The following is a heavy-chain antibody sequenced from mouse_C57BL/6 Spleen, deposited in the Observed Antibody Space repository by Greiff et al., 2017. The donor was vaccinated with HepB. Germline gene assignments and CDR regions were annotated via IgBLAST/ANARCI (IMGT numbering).Heavy chain of an antibody. V-gene: IGHV3-6*01. Sequence: EVKLVESGPGLVKPSQSLSLTCSVTGYSITSGYYWNWIRQFPGNKLEWMGYISYDGSNNYNPSLKNRISITRDTSKNQFFLKLNSVTTEDTATYYCAKEGIYDGYHRFAYWGQGTLVTVSA. J-gene: IGHJ3*01. CDR1: GYSITSGYY. CDR2: ISYDGSN. CDR3: AKEGIYDGYHRFAY. D-gene: IGHD2-3*01.